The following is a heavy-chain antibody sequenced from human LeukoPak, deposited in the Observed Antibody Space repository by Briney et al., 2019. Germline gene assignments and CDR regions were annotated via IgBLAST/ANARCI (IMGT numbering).Heavy chain of an antibody. CDR1: GFTFSSYG. D-gene: IGHD3-22*01. V-gene: IGHV3-30*02. J-gene: IGHJ4*02. Sequence: SGGSLRLSCAASGFTFSSYGMHWVRQAPGKGLEWVAFIRYDGSNKYYADSVKGRFTISRDNSKNTLYLQMNSLRAEDTAVYYCAKEYYYDSSGYCFDYWGQGTLVTVSS. CDR3: AKEYYYDSSGYCFDY. CDR2: IRYDGSNK.